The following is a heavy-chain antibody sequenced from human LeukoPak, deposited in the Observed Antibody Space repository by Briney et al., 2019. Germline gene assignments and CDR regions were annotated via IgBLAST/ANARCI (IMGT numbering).Heavy chain of an antibody. D-gene: IGHD3-22*01. CDR3: ARQISPYYYDSSGYLY. J-gene: IGHJ4*02. CDR2: IYYSGST. CDR1: GGSISSYY. Sequence: SETLSLTCSVSGGSISSYYWSWIRQPPGKGLEWIGYIYYSGSTNYNPSFKSRVTISVDTSKNQFSLKLRSVTAADTAVYYCARQISPYYYDSSGYLYWGQGTLVTVSS. V-gene: IGHV4-59*08.